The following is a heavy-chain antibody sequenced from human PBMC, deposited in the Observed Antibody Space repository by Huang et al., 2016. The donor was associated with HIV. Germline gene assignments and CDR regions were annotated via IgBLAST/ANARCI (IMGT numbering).Heavy chain of an antibody. D-gene: IGHD2-2*01. CDR2: TSYSGRNI. J-gene: IGHJ3*01. CDR3: ARAVQSTLRGFDV. CDR1: DFTFSCYN. Sequence: AASDFTFSCYNMNWVRQAPGKGLVWFACTSYSGRNIYYADSVKCRFTISRDNAKNSVFLQMNSLRAEDTALYYCARAVQSTLRGFDVWGRGTLVTVSS. V-gene: IGHV3-21*06.